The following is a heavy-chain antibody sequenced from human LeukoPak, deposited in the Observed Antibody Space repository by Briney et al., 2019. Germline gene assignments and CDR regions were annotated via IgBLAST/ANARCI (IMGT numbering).Heavy chain of an antibody. CDR1: GFTFSSYA. V-gene: IGHV3-23*01. CDR2: ISGSGGST. J-gene: IGHJ4*02. CDR3: AKDDMGIAAAGPDY. D-gene: IGHD6-13*01. Sequence: PGGSLRLSCAASGFTFSSYAMSWARQAPGKGLEWVSAISGSGGSTYYADSVKGRFTISRDNSKNTLYLQMNSLRAEDTAVYYCAKDDMGIAAAGPDYWGQGTLVTVSS.